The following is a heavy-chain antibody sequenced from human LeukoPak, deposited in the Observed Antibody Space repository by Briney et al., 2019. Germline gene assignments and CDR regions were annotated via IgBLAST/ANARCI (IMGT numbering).Heavy chain of an antibody. CDR2: IYYSGST. CDR3: ARGDWSSSIDY. D-gene: IGHD6-6*01. V-gene: IGHV4-30-4*01. Sequence: ASETLSLTCTVSGGSIISGDFYWIWIRQPPGKGLEWIGYIYYSGSTYCNPSLKSLITISVDTSKNQFSLKLSSVTAADTAVYYCARGDWSSSIDYWGQGTLVTVSS. CDR1: GGSIISGDFY. J-gene: IGHJ4*02.